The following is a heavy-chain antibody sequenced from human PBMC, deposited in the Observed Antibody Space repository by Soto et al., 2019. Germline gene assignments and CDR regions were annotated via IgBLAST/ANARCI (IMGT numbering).Heavy chain of an antibody. J-gene: IGHJ6*02. V-gene: IGHV1-69*13. CDR1: GGTFSSYA. CDR2: IIPIFGTA. CDR3: ARDRVDDILTGYLAPGYYYGMDA. Sequence: SVKVSCKASGGTFSSYAISWVRQAPGQGLEWMGGIIPIFGTANYAQKFQGRVTITADESTSTAYMELSSLRSEDTAVYYCARDRVDDILTGYLAPGYYYGMDAWGQGTTVTVSS. D-gene: IGHD3-9*01.